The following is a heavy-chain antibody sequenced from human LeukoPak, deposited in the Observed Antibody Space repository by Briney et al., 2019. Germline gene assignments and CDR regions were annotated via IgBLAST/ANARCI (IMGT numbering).Heavy chain of an antibody. D-gene: IGHD6-19*01. CDR3: AREAAVAGNFDY. CDR2: ISSSSSYI. Sequence: PGGSLRLSCAASGFTVNNNYMSWVRQAPGKGLEWVSSISSSSSYIYYADSVKGRFTISRDNAKNSLYLQMNSLRAEDTAVYYCAREAAVAGNFDYWGQGTLVTVSS. CDR1: GFTVNNNY. V-gene: IGHV3-21*01. J-gene: IGHJ4*02.